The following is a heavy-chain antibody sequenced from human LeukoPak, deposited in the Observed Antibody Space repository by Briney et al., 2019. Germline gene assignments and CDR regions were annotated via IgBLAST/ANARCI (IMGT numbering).Heavy chain of an antibody. V-gene: IGHV4-59*01. CDR1: GGSISGYY. CDR2: FYNRGTT. Sequence: SETLSLTCAVSGGSISGYYWGWIRQPPGKGLEWMGYFYNRGTTNYNPSLKSRITMSVDTSKNQFSLKLTSVTAADTAVYYCARDFKYYGSSGYYAFDIWGQGTMVTVSS. CDR3: ARDFKYYGSSGYYAFDI. J-gene: IGHJ3*02. D-gene: IGHD3-22*01.